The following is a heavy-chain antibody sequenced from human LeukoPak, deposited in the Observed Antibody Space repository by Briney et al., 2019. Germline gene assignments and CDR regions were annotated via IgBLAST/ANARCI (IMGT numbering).Heavy chain of an antibody. CDR1: GFTFSDYY. V-gene: IGHV3-11*06. D-gene: IGHD6-13*01. Sequence: PGGSLRLSCAASGFTFSDYYMSWIRQAPGKGLEWVSYISSSSSYTNYADSVKGRFTISRDNAKNSLYLQMNSLRAEDTAVYYCARRHSSSWYFDYWGQGTLDTVFS. J-gene: IGHJ4*02. CDR2: ISSSSSYT. CDR3: ARRHSSSWYFDY.